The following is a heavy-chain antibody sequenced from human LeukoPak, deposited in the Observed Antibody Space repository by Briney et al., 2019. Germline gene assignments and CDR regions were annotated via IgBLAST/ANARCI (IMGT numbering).Heavy chain of an antibody. Sequence: GGSLRLSCAASGFTFSSYAMHWVRQAPGKGLEWVAVISYDGSNKYYADSVKGRFTISRDNSKNTLYLQMNSLRAKDTAVYYCARGRGEQWLAHFDYWGQGTLVTVSS. CDR2: ISYDGSNK. CDR3: ARGRGEQWLAHFDY. J-gene: IGHJ4*02. CDR1: GFTFSSYA. V-gene: IGHV3-30*04. D-gene: IGHD6-19*01.